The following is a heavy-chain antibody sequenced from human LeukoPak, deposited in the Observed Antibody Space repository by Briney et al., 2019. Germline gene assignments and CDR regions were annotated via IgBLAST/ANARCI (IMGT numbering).Heavy chain of an antibody. J-gene: IGHJ4*02. D-gene: IGHD6-13*01. CDR3: ACGVAAAGWLYFDY. CDR1: GGSITSYY. V-gene: IGHV4-4*07. CDR2: IYSSGTT. Sequence: SETLSLTCTVSGGSITSYYWSWLRQPAGKGLEWIGRIYSSGTTNYNPSLKSRVTMSIDTTQFSLRLSSVTAADTAVYFCACGVAAAGWLYFDYWGQGSLVTVSS.